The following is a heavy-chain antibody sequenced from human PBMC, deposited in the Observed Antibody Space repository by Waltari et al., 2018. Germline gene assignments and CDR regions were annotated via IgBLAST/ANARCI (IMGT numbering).Heavy chain of an antibody. CDR3: ARGGYGGNSRVLGFYWYFDL. CDR2: INHSGST. J-gene: IGHJ2*01. D-gene: IGHD4-17*01. V-gene: IGHV4-34*01. Sequence: QVQLQQWGAGLLKPSETLSLTCAVYGGSFSCYYWSWIRQPPGKGLEWIGEINHSGSTNYNPSLKSRVTISVDTSKNQFSLKLSSVTAADTAVYYCARGGYGGNSRVLGFYWYFDLWGRGTLVTVSS. CDR1: GGSFSCYY.